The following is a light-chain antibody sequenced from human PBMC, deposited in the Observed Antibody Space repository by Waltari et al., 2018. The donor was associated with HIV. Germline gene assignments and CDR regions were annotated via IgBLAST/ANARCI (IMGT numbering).Light chain of an antibody. CDR1: QSVSSY. CDR2: DAS. J-gene: IGKJ1*01. Sequence: EIVLTQSPATLSLSPGERATLSCRASQSVSSYLAWYQQKPGQAPRLLIYDASNRATGIPARFSGSGSGTYFTLTISSLEPEDFAVYYCQQRSNSPRTFGQGTKVEFK. CDR3: QQRSNSPRT. V-gene: IGKV3-11*01.